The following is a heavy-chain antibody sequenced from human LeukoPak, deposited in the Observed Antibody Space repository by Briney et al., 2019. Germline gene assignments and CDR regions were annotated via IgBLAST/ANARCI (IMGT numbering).Heavy chain of an antibody. CDR3: AKGYHYDSKEAFDI. J-gene: IGHJ3*02. CDR1: GFTFSSYA. V-gene: IGHV3-23*01. CDR2: IGGSGGST. D-gene: IGHD3-22*01. Sequence: PGGSLRLSCAASGFTFSSYAMSWVRQAPGKGLEWVSAIGGSGGSTYYADSVKGRFTISRDNSKSTLYLQMNSLRAEDTAVYYCAKGYHYDSKEAFDIWGQGTMVTVSS.